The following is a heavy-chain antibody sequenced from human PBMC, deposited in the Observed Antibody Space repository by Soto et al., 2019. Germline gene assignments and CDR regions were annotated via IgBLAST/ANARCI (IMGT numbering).Heavy chain of an antibody. CDR2: IIPIFGTA. V-gene: IGHV1-69*01. Sequence: QVQLVQSGAEVKKPGSSVKVSCKASGGTFSSYAISWVRQAPGQGLEWMGGIIPIFGTANYAQKFQGRVTITADESTSTADMELSSLRSEDTAVYYCARVLVAYYYYGMDVWGQGTTVTVSS. J-gene: IGHJ6*02. D-gene: IGHD2-15*01. CDR1: GGTFSSYA. CDR3: ARVLVAYYYYGMDV.